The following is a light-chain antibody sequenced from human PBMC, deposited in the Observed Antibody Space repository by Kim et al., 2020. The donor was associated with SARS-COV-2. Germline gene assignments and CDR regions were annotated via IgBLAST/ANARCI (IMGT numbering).Light chain of an antibody. J-gene: IGLJ3*02. Sequence: QRVSISCAGSNSYIGSKYEYWYQQLPGTAPKLLIYRNSQRPSGVPDRFSGSKSATSASLAISGLRSEDEADYYCAAWYDSLSTWVFGGGTQLTVL. V-gene: IGLV1-47*01. CDR3: AAWYDSLSTWV. CDR2: RNS. CDR1: NSYIGSKY.